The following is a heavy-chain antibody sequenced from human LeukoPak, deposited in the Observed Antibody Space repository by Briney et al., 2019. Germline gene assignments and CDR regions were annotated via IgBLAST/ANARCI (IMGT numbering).Heavy chain of an antibody. CDR3: ARGIGVWGSYRYSY. Sequence: SETLSLTCAVYGGSFSGYYWSWIRQPPGKGLGWIGEINHSGSTNYNPSLKSRVTISVDTSKNQFSLKLSSVTAADTAVYYCARGIGVWGSYRYSYWGQGTLVTVSS. CDR2: INHSGST. V-gene: IGHV4-34*01. CDR1: GGSFSGYY. J-gene: IGHJ4*02. D-gene: IGHD3-16*02.